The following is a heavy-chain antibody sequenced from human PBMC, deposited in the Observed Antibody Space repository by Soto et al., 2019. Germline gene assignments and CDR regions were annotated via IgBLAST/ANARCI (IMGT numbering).Heavy chain of an antibody. D-gene: IGHD1-1*01. V-gene: IGHV1-8*01. Sequence: QVQLVQSGAEVKKPGASVKVSCKASGYTFSDHDINWVRQATGQGPEWLGWMNPNSGETGYAQMFQGRVTMTRDTSIRTAYMELSSLRSEDTAVYYCAIVGGNWNDDYFDYWGQGTLVTVSS. CDR3: AIVGGNWNDDYFDY. CDR2: MNPNSGET. CDR1: GYTFSDHD. J-gene: IGHJ4*02.